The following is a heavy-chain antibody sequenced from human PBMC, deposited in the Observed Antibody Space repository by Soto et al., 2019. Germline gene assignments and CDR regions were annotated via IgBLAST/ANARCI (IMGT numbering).Heavy chain of an antibody. CDR1: GGSFSGYY. CDR3: ARESHDSLTGPPWVWYFDL. Sequence: QVQLQQWGAGPLRPLETLSLTCGVSGGSFSGYYWAWIRQSPGKGLEWIGEINDCGSINYNPSLKSRVSISVGTSKNHYSLNLRSVTAADTAVYYCARESHDSLTGPPWVWYFDLWGRGTLVTVSS. V-gene: IGHV4-34*01. D-gene: IGHD3-9*01. J-gene: IGHJ2*01. CDR2: INDCGSI.